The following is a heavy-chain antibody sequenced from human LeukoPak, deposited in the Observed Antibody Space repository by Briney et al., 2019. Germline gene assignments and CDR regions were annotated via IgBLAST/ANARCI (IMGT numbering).Heavy chain of an antibody. J-gene: IGHJ4*02. CDR3: ASLGYYDILTGYSGLPGGDY. D-gene: IGHD3-9*01. CDR2: ISSSGST. Sequence: KPSETLSLTCTVSGDSISSGDYYWSWIRQPAGKGLEWIGRISSSGSTNYNPSLKSRVTISVDTSKNQFSLKLSSVTAADTAVYYCASLGYYDILTGYSGLPGGDYWGQGTLVTVSS. CDR1: GDSISSGDYY. V-gene: IGHV4-61*02.